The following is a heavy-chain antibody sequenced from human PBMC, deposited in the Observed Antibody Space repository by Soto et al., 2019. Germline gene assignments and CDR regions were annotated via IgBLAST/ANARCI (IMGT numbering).Heavy chain of an antibody. V-gene: IGHV1-24*01. J-gene: IGHJ5*02. CDR3: ASLWHGDYVDGNWFDP. CDR2: FDPEDGET. Sequence: ASVKVSCKVSGYTLTELSMHWVRQPPGKGLEWMGGFDPEDGETIYAQKFQGRVTMTEDTSTDTAYMELSSLRSEDTVVYYCASLWHGDYVDGNWFDPWAREPWSPSPQ. CDR1: GYTLTELS. D-gene: IGHD4-17*01.